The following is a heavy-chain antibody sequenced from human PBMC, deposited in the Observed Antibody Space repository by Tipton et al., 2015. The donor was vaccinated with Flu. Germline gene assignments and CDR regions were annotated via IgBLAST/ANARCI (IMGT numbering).Heavy chain of an antibody. CDR3: ARLRRGGAVAGSDY. D-gene: IGHD6-19*01. Sequence: QLVQSGAEVKKPGASVKVSCKASGYTFTGYYMNWVRQAPGQGLEWMGWINPNSGGTNYAQKIQGRVTMTRDTSISTAYMELSRLRPDDTAVYYCARLRRGGAVAGSDYWGQGTLVTVSS. J-gene: IGHJ4*02. V-gene: IGHV1-2*02. CDR1: GYTFTGYY. CDR2: INPNSGGT.